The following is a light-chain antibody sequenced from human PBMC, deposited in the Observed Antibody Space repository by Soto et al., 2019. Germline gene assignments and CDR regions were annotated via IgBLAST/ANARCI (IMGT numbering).Light chain of an antibody. Sequence: QSALTQPASVSGSPGQSITISCTGTSSDVGGYNYVSWYQQHTGKAPKLMIYAVTDRPSGVSSRFYGSKSGNTASLTISGLQAEDGADYYCSSYTSTSTIFGTATKVTV. CDR2: AVT. J-gene: IGLJ1*01. CDR3: SSYTSTSTI. CDR1: SSDVGGYNY. V-gene: IGLV2-14*01.